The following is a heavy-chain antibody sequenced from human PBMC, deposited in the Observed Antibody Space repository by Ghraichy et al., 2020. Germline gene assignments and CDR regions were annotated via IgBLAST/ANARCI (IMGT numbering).Heavy chain of an antibody. CDR1: GFTFSSNY. CDR3: ARDYSGSPGGAFDI. D-gene: IGHD1-26*01. CDR2: IYVGGTT. J-gene: IGHJ3*02. Sequence: GGSLRLSCTASGFTFSSNYMSWVRQAPGKGLEWVSVIYVGGTTYYADSVKGRFTISRDNSKNTLYLQMNSLRAEDTAVYYCARDYSGSPGGAFDIWGQGTLVTGSP. V-gene: IGHV3-53*01.